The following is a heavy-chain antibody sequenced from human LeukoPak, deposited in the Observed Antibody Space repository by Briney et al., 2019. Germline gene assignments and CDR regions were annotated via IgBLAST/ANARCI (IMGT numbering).Heavy chain of an antibody. CDR3: ARQTGSGLFVLP. D-gene: IGHD3/OR15-3a*01. J-gene: IGHJ4*02. CDR1: GGSISSYY. CDR2: IYYSGST. V-gene: IGHV4-59*08. Sequence: SETLSLTCTVSGGSISSYYWSWIRQPPGKGLEWIGYIYYSGSTNYNPSLKSQVSISIDTSKNQFSLRLTSVSAADTAVYYCARQTGSGLFVLPGGQGTLVTVSS.